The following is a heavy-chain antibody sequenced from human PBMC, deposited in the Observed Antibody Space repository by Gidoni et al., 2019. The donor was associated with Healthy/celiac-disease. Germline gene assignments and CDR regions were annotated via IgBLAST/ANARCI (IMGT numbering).Heavy chain of an antibody. CDR3: ARDYSRNWNDEDYYYYYGMDV. D-gene: IGHD1-20*01. CDR2: ISSSSSYI. CDR1: GFTFSSYS. Sequence: EVQLVESGGGLVKPGGSLRLSCAASGFTFSSYSMNWVRQAPGKGLEWVSSISSSSSYIYYADSVKGRFTISRDNAKNSLYLQMNSLRAEDTAVYYCARDYSRNWNDEDYYYYYGMDVWGQGTTVTVSS. J-gene: IGHJ6*02. V-gene: IGHV3-21*01.